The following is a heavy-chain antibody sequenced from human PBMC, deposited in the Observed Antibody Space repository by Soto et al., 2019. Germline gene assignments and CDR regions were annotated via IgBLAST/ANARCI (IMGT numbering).Heavy chain of an antibody. V-gene: IGHV3-23*01. Sequence: PGGSLRLSCAASGFTFSSYAMSWVRQAPEKGLEWVSAISGSGGSTYYADSVKGRFTISRDNSKNTRYLQMNSLRAEDTAVYYCAKDGGYTVTYFYYDYGMDVWGQGTTVTVSS. CDR3: AKDGGYTVTYFYYDYGMDV. D-gene: IGHD4-17*01. CDR1: GFTFSSYA. J-gene: IGHJ6*01. CDR2: ISGSGGST.